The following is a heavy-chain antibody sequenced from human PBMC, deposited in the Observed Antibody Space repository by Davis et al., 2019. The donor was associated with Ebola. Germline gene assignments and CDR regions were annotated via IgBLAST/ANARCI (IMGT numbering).Heavy chain of an antibody. CDR3: AKDSGSYFPLGAFDI. Sequence: GESLKISCAASGFTFSSYSMNWVRQAPGKGLEWVSSISSSSSYIYYADSVKGRFTISRDNAKNSLYLQMNSLRAEDTAVYYCAKDSGSYFPLGAFDIWGQGTMVTVSS. D-gene: IGHD1-26*01. CDR2: ISSSSSYI. J-gene: IGHJ3*02. V-gene: IGHV3-21*01. CDR1: GFTFSSYS.